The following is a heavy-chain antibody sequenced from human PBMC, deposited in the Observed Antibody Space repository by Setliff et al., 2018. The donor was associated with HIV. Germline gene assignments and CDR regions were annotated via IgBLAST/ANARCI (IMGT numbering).Heavy chain of an antibody. J-gene: IGHJ4*02. CDR2: ISWDSGRT. Sequence: PGESLRLSCVASGFNFNDYSMHWVRQTPGKTLEWVSLISWDSGRTDYAVSVRGRFTISRDNSKNSLYLQMQSLRPEDTALYYCAKGTMNHDFLTGYSPFDSWGQGTQVTVTS. CDR1: GFNFNDYS. D-gene: IGHD3-9*01. CDR3: AKGTMNHDFLTGYSPFDS. V-gene: IGHV3-43D*03.